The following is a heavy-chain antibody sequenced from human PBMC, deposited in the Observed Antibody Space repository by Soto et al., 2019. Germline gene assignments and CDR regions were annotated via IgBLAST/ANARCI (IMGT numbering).Heavy chain of an antibody. Sequence: QVQLVESGGGVVQPGRSLRLSCAASGFTFSSYGMHWVRQAPGKGLEWVAVISYDGSNKYYAVSVKGRFTISRDNSKNSLYLLMIILRAEDTAVYYCAKSVVPAAMRYCTNGVCYELDYFVQGTLVTVSS. V-gene: IGHV3-30*18. D-gene: IGHD2-8*01. J-gene: IGHJ4*02. CDR3: AKSVVPAAMRYCTNGVCYELDY. CDR1: GFTFSSYG. CDR2: ISYDGSNK.